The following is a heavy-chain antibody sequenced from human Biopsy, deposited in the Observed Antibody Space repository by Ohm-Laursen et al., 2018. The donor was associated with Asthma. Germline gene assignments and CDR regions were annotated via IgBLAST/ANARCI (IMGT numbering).Heavy chain of an antibody. Sequence: SLRLSCAASGFTFSNYGMHWVRQAPGKGLEWVAVISNDGKNECYGDSVKGRFTISRDKSKSTLYLQLSSLRAEDTAVYFCAREPIKATYFYGMDVWGQGTTVTVSS. CDR3: AREPIKATYFYGMDV. CDR2: ISNDGKNE. CDR1: GFTFSNYG. J-gene: IGHJ6*02. D-gene: IGHD3-9*01. V-gene: IGHV3-30*03.